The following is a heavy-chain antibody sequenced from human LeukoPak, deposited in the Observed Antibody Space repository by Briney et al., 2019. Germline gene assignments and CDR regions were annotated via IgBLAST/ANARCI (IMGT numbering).Heavy chain of an antibody. D-gene: IGHD2-2*01. Sequence: PGGSLRLSCAASGFTFSSYSMKWVRQAPGKGLEWVSYISSSSSTIYYADSVKGRFTISRDNAKNSLYPQMNSLRAEDTGVYYCAKDPIVVVPAASGYWGQGTLVTVSS. CDR1: GFTFSSYS. CDR3: AKDPIVVVPAASGY. CDR2: ISSSSSTI. J-gene: IGHJ4*02. V-gene: IGHV3-48*01.